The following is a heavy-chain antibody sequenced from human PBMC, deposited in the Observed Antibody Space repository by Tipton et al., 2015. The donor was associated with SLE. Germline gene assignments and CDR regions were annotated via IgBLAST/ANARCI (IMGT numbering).Heavy chain of an antibody. V-gene: IGHV4-4*07. CDR1: GGSISSNY. CDR2: IYTSGNT. CDR3: AREDVGYCNGGSCSYYFDY. J-gene: IGHJ4*02. D-gene: IGHD2-15*01. Sequence: TLSLTCTVSGGSISSNYWSWIRQPAGRGLEWIGRIYTSGNTNYNPSLKSRVTLSVDTSKNQFSLKLSSVIAADTAIYYCAREDVGYCNGGSCSYYFDYWGQGTLVTVSS.